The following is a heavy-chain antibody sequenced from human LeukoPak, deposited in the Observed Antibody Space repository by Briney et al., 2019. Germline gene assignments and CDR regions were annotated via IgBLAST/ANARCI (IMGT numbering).Heavy chain of an antibody. D-gene: IGHD6-13*01. Sequence: GGSLRLSCAASGFTVSSNYMNWVRQAPGRGLEWVSILYSGGTTYYAESVKGRFTISRDDSKNTLYLQMNSLRAEDTAVYFCAREVGPIAPWATDAFDIWGQGTLVTVSS. J-gene: IGHJ3*02. CDR1: GFTVSSNY. V-gene: IGHV3-66*01. CDR2: LYSGGTT. CDR3: AREVGPIAPWATDAFDI.